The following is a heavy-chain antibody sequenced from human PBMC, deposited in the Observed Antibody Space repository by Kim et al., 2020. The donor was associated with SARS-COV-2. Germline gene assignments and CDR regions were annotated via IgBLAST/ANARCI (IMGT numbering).Heavy chain of an antibody. V-gene: IGHV1-8*01. J-gene: IGHJ5*02. Sequence: AQKFQGRVTMTRNTSISTAYMELSSLRSEDTAVYYCARAVFGGSSSPGDPWGQGTLVTVSS. D-gene: IGHD2-2*01. CDR3: ARAVFGGSSSPGDP.